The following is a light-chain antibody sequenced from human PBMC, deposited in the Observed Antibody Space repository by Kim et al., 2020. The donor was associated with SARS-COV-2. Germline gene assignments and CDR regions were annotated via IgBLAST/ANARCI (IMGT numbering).Light chain of an antibody. V-gene: IGKV4-1*01. J-gene: IGKJ1*01. Sequence: DIVMTQSPDSLAVSLGERATINCKSSQSIEHRLKNKNYLAWYQQKAGQPPKLLMYWGSTRDPGVPDRFSGSGSATDFTLTISNLQAEDVAVYYCQQYYSNPWTFGRGTKLEI. CDR2: WGS. CDR3: QQYYSNPWT. CDR1: QSIEHRLKNKNY.